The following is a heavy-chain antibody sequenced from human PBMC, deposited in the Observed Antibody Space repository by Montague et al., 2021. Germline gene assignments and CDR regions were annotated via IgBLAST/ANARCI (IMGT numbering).Heavy chain of an antibody. D-gene: IGHD3-10*01. CDR3: ARRQGIRAPFDY. Sequence: SETLSLTCTVSSGSIFHAHWSWVRQPPGKGLEWLGSMFYGGATSNNPSLKSRVTMSIDTSMNQFSLNPRSVTAADTAVYFGARRQGIRAPFDYWGQGTLVTVSS. CDR1: SGSIFHAH. CDR2: MFYGGAT. J-gene: IGHJ4*02. V-gene: IGHV4-59*08.